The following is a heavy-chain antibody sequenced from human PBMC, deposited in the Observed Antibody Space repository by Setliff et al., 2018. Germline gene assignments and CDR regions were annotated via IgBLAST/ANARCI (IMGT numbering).Heavy chain of an antibody. J-gene: IGHJ4*02. CDR2: ICYSGNSNYDT. Sequence: SETLSLTCAVYGGSFSTYYWIWIRQPPGKGLEWIGYICYSGNSNYDTNYNPSLKSRVTILSDTSKNLFSLILSSVTAADTAVYYCTSQLATVYFDYWGQGTLVTVSS. D-gene: IGHD6-13*01. CDR1: GGSFSTYY. V-gene: IGHV4-59*08. CDR3: TSQLATVYFDY.